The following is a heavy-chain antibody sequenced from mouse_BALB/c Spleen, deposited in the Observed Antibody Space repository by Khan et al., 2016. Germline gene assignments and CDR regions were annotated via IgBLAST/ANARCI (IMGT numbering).Heavy chain of an antibody. Sequence: EVQLEESGGGLVQPGGSMKLSCAASGFTFSDAWMDWVRQSPEKGLEWVAEIRSKANNHAIYYAESVKGRFTIPRDDSKSSVYLQMNRSGAEDTWMYNCSASYDGSSSVYATDYWGQGTSVSVAS. CDR1: GFTFSDAW. CDR2: IRSKANNHAI. D-gene: IGHD1-1*01. CDR3: SASYDGSSSVYATDY. V-gene: IGHV6-6*01. J-gene: IGHJ4*01.